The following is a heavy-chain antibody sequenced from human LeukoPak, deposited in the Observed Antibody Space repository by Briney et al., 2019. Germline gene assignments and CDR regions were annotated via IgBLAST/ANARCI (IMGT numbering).Heavy chain of an antibody. D-gene: IGHD3-9*01. Sequence: PGGSLRLSCVASGFTFSDYYMTWIRQAPGKGLEWVSYISSGGSSIFYADSVKGRFTISRDNAKNSLYLQMDSLREEDMAFYYCAKGPLGNFDWLLLYFDSWGQGTLVTVSS. CDR3: AKGPLGNFDWLLLYFDS. CDR2: ISSGGSSI. CDR1: GFTFSDYY. J-gene: IGHJ4*02. V-gene: IGHV3-11*01.